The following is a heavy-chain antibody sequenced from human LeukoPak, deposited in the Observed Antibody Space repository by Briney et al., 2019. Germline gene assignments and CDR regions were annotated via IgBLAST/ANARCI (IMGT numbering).Heavy chain of an antibody. J-gene: IGHJ4*02. D-gene: IGHD3-16*01. CDR3: ARGRIVGESGTLTLEY. V-gene: IGHV1-2*02. CDR2: INPNSGDT. CDR1: GYTFIGYY. Sequence: ASVKVSCKASGYTFIGYYMHWVRQAPGQGHEWMGWINPNSGDTSYTQKFQGRVTMTRDTSINTTYMELSRLTSDDTALYHCARGRIVGESGTLTLEYRGQGALVTVSS.